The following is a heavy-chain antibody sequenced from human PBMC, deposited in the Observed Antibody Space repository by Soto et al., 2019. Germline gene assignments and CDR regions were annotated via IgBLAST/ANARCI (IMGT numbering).Heavy chain of an antibody. V-gene: IGHV1-18*01. CDR2: ISAYNGNT. D-gene: IGHD6-13*01. J-gene: IGHJ4*01. Sequence: ASVKVSCKASGYTFTSYGLNWVRRAPGQGLEWMGWISAYNGNTNYAQKFQGRVTINRDTSASTAYMELSSLRSEDTAVYYCARDVAAADYWG. CDR1: GYTFTSYG. CDR3: ARDVAAADY.